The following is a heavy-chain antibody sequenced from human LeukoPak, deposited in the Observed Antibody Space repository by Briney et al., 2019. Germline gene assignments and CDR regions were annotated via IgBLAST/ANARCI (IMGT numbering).Heavy chain of an antibody. Sequence: ASVKVSCKASGYTFTGYYMHWVRQAPEQGLEWMGWINPNSGGTNYAQKFQGRVTMTRDTSISTAYMELSRLRSDDTAVYYCARVRIVVVPAATYYFDYWGQGTLVTVSS. CDR3: ARVRIVVVPAATYYFDY. J-gene: IGHJ4*02. CDR2: INPNSGGT. D-gene: IGHD2-2*01. CDR1: GYTFTGYY. V-gene: IGHV1-2*02.